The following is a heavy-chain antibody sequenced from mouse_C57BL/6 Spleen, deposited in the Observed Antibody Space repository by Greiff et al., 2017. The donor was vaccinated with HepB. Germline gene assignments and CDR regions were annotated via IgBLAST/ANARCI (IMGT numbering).Heavy chain of an antibody. Sequence: QVQLQQPGAELVKPGASVKLSCKASGYTFTSYWMHWVKQRPGQGLEWIGMIHPNSGSTNYNEKFKSKATLTVDKSSSTAYMQLSSPTSEDSAVYYCARLYSNYYAMDYWGQGTSVTVSS. J-gene: IGHJ4*01. CDR3: ARLYSNYYAMDY. CDR2: IHPNSGST. CDR1: GYTFTSYW. D-gene: IGHD2-5*01. V-gene: IGHV1-64*01.